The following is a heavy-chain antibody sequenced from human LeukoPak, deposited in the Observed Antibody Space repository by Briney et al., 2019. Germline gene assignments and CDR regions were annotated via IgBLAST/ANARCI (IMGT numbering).Heavy chain of an antibody. J-gene: IGHJ4*02. D-gene: IGHD7-27*01. CDR2: ISGSGGST. CDR3: AKFGLTGHYYFDY. CDR1: GFTFSSYA. Sequence: GGSLRLSCAASGFTFSSYAMIWVRQAPGKGLEWVSAISGSGGSTYYADSVKGRFTISRDDFKNTLYLQMNSLRAEDTAVYYCAKFGLTGHYYFDYWGQGTLVTVSS. V-gene: IGHV3-23*01.